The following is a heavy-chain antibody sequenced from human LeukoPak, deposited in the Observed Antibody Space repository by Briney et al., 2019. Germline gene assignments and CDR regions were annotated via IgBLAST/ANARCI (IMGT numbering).Heavy chain of an antibody. V-gene: IGHV3-23*01. CDR3: ARVRYSSSSRYRGRYFDL. Sequence: GGSLSLSCAASGFTFSSYAMSWVRQAPGKGLEWVSGSGSGGSTYYAGSVKGRFTISRDNAKNSLYLQMNSLRAEDTAVYYCARVRYSSSSRYRGRYFDLWGRGTLVTVSS. J-gene: IGHJ2*01. D-gene: IGHD6-6*01. CDR1: GFTFSSYA. CDR2: SGSGGST.